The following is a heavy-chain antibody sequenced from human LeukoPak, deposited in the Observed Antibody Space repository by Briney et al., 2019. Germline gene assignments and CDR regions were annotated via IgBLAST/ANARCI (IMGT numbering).Heavy chain of an antibody. CDR3: ARDVNGAFTRSWFDP. Sequence: SQTLSLTCAISGDSVSSNNAAWVWIRQSPSRGLEWLGRTYYRSKWYHYYAVSVKSRISFNRDTSKNQFFLQLNSVTPEDTAVYDCARDVNGAFTRSWFDPWGQGTRVTVS. J-gene: IGHJ5*02. CDR2: TYYRSKWYH. V-gene: IGHV6-1*01. D-gene: IGHD4-17*01. CDR1: GDSVSSNNAA.